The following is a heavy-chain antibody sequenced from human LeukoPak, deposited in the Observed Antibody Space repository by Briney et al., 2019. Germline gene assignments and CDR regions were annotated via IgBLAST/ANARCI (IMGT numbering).Heavy chain of an antibody. Sequence: GGSLRLSCAASGFSFSSYGMHWVRQAPGKGLEWVAFIRYDGSNKYYADSVKGRFTISRDNSKNTLYLQTNSLRAEDTAVYYCAKSGWDSSGYYLYYFDYWGQGTLVTVSS. CDR1: GFSFSSYG. CDR2: IRYDGSNK. V-gene: IGHV3-30*02. D-gene: IGHD3-22*01. CDR3: AKSGWDSSGYYLYYFDY. J-gene: IGHJ4*02.